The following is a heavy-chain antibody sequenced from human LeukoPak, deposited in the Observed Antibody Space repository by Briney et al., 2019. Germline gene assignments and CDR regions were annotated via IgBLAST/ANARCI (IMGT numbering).Heavy chain of an antibody. Sequence: SQTLSLTCAVSGGSISSGGYSWSWIRQPPGEGLEWIGYIYHRISTYSHHSLRSQVTISVDKPKIPSSLKLGSVAAADAAVYYCARGIVGEANIDYWGQGTLVTVSS. J-gene: IGHJ4*02. CDR3: ARGIVGEANIDY. D-gene: IGHD1-26*01. CDR1: GGSISSGGYS. CDR2: IYHRIST. V-gene: IGHV4-30-2*01.